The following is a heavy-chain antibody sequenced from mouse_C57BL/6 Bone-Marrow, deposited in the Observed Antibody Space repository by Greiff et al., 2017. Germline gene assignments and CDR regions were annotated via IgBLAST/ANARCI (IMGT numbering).Heavy chain of an antibody. CDR2: IDPENGDT. V-gene: IGHV14-4*01. Sequence: VQLQQSGAELVRPGASVKLSCTASGFNIKDDYMHWVKQRPEQGLEWIGWIDPENGDTEYASKFQGKATITADTSSNTAYLQLSSLTSEDTAVYYCTLYYYGSSHHWYFDVWGTGTTVTVSS. CDR1: GFNIKDDY. CDR3: TLYYYGSSHHWYFDV. J-gene: IGHJ1*03. D-gene: IGHD1-1*01.